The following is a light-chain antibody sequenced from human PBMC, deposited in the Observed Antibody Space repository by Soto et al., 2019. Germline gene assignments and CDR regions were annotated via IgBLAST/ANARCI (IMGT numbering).Light chain of an antibody. J-gene: IGLJ2*01. CDR3: AAWDDSLHGVV. V-gene: IGLV1-44*01. CDR2: SNN. Sequence: QSVLTQPPSASGTPGPRVTISCSGRSSNIGSNTVNWYQQLPGTAPKLLIYSNNQRPSGVPDRFSGSKSGTSASLAISGLQSEDEADYYCAAWDDSLHGVVFGGGTKVTVL. CDR1: SSNIGSNT.